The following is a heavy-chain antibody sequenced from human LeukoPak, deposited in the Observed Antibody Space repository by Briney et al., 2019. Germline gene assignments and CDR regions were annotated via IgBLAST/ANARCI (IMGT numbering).Heavy chain of an antibody. CDR3: AKHVRTSVWFFDS. CDR1: GFTFNSYA. Sequence: QTGGSLRLSCAASGFTFNSYALSWVRQAPGRGLEWVSLISWSSLTTEYADSVKGRFTVSRDNSKNTLSQQMNSLNADDTAVYYCAKHVRTSVWFFDSWGQGTLVTVSS. J-gene: IGHJ4*02. CDR2: ISWSSLTT. D-gene: IGHD6-19*01. V-gene: IGHV3-23*01.